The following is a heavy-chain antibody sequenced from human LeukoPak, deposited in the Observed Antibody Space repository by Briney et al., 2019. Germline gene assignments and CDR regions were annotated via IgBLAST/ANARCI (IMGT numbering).Heavy chain of an antibody. J-gene: IGHJ4*02. CDR3: ARPTPGEFSFLIDY. CDR2: ISNDGSDE. Sequence: QSGGSRRLSCAASGFTFSNYAMHWVRQAPGQGLEWVAIISNDGSDERSADSVKGRFTISRDNPKNTLYLQMNRLRADDTAVYYCARPTPGEFSFLIDYWGQGTLVTVSS. CDR1: GFTFSNYA. D-gene: IGHD3-16*02. V-gene: IGHV3-30*01.